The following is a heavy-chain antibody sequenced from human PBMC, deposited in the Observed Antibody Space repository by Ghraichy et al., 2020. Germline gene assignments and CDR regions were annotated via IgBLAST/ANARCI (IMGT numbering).Heavy chain of an antibody. Sequence: SETLSLTCTVSGVSTKNYYWTWIRQPPGKALEYLGYVYSTGSTNYNPTLGNRVIISGDTSKNQLSLKLTSVTAADTAVYFCARLRDSNNWYKIDLWGQGTLVTVSS. CDR2: VYSTGST. CDR1: GVSTKNYY. CDR3: ARLRDSNNWYKIDL. V-gene: IGHV4-59*01. J-gene: IGHJ1*01. D-gene: IGHD3-22*01.